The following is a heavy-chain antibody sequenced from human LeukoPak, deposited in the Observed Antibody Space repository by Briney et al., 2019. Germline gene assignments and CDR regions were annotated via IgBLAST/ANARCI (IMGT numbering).Heavy chain of an antibody. J-gene: IGHJ4*02. CDR2: ISFDGSKK. V-gene: IGHV3-30*18. Sequence: GRSLRLSCAASGFTFSNYAMHWVRQAPGKGLEWVTVISFDGSKKYYADSVKGRFSISRDNSKNTLYLQMNRLRAEDTAVYYCAKTRFAGIDYWGQGTLVAVSS. CDR1: GFTFSNYA. CDR3: AKTRFAGIDY. D-gene: IGHD3-10*01.